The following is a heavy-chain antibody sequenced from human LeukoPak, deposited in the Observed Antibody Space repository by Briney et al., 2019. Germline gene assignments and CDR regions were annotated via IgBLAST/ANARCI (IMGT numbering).Heavy chain of an antibody. CDR1: GGSISSGGYY. Sequence: SETLSLTCTVSGGSISSGGYYWSWIRQHPGKGLEWIGYIYYSGSTYYNPSLKSRVTISVDTSKNQFSLKLSSVTAADTAVYYCARGRVGGSCRQNLDYWGQGTLVTVSS. J-gene: IGHJ4*02. CDR3: ARGRVGGSCRQNLDY. CDR2: IYYSGST. V-gene: IGHV4-31*03. D-gene: IGHD3-16*02.